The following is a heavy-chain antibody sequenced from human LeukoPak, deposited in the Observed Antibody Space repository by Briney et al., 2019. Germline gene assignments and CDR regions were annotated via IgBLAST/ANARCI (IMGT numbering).Heavy chain of an antibody. CDR3: ARRDYYYYYYMDV. CDR2: IYSGGST. Sequence: PGGSLRLSCAASGFTVSSNYMSWVRQAPGKGLEWVSVIYSGGSTYYADSVKGRFTISRDNSKNTLYLQMNSLRAEDTAVYYCARRDYYYYYYMDVWGKGTTVTVSS. J-gene: IGHJ6*03. V-gene: IGHV3-66*02. CDR1: GFTVSSNY.